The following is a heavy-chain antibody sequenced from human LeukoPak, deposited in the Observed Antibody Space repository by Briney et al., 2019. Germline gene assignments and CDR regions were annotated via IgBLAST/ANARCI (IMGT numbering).Heavy chain of an antibody. CDR1: GGTFSSYA. Sequence: ASVKVSCKASGGTFSSYAISWVRQAPGQGLEWMGGIIPIFGTANYAQKFQGRVTITTDESTSTAYMELSSLRSEDTAVYYCAMPRSGSYLPDYWGQGTLVTVSS. CDR2: IIPIFGTA. J-gene: IGHJ4*02. D-gene: IGHD3-10*01. CDR3: AMPRSGSYLPDY. V-gene: IGHV1-69*05.